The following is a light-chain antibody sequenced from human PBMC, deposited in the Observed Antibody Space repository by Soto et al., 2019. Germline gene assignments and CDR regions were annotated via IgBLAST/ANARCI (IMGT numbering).Light chain of an antibody. CDR1: QSVSTW. J-gene: IGKJ1*01. CDR2: KAS. Sequence: DIQMTQSPSTLSASVGDRVSIACRASQSVSTWLAWYQQKPGKAPKLLIYKASTLESGVPSRFSGGGSGTEFTLTISGLQPDDSATYFCQHYDSYSWTFGQGTKVDIK. CDR3: QHYDSYSWT. V-gene: IGKV1-5*03.